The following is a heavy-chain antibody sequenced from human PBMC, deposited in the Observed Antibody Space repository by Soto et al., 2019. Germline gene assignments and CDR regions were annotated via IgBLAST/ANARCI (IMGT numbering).Heavy chain of an antibody. CDR2: INPLSGGT. J-gene: IGHJ6*02. CDR1: GYTFTDYN. Sequence: QVQLVQSGAEVKKPGASVKVSCTASGYTFTDYNLHWVRQSPGQGLEWMGRINPLSGGTHFVQKCQGRVTMTRETSISTVYMDLSGLRADDTAVYYCARGASTDCTNGVCSYHYYYFMDVWGQGTTVTVSS. CDR3: ARGASTDCTNGVCSYHYYYFMDV. D-gene: IGHD2-8*01. V-gene: IGHV1-2*02.